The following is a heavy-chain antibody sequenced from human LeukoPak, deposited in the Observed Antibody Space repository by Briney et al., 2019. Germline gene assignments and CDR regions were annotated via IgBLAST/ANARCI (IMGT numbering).Heavy chain of an antibody. CDR1: GGTFSSYA. J-gene: IGHJ3*02. CDR2: IIPIFGTA. D-gene: IGHD3-22*01. CDR3: ARGSYYYDSSGYALFDAFDI. Sequence: ASVKVSCKASGGTFSSYAISWVRQAPGQGLEWMGGIIPIFGTANYAQKFRGRVTITADESTSTAYMELSSLRSEDTAVYYCARGSYYYDSSGYALFDAFDIWGQGTMVTVSS. V-gene: IGHV1-69*13.